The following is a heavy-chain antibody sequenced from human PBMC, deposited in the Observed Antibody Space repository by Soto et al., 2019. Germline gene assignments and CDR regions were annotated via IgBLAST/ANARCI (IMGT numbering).Heavy chain of an antibody. CDR1: GFTFSSYG. CDR3: AKDKTWIQLWAFDF. D-gene: IGHD5-18*01. Sequence: WVSLRLSWAASGFTFSSYGMHWVRQAPGKGLEWVAVISYDGSNKYYADSVKGRFTISRDNSKNTLYLQMNSLRAEDTAVYYCAKDKTWIQLWAFDFWGQGPLVTVSS. V-gene: IGHV3-30*18. J-gene: IGHJ4*02. CDR2: ISYDGSNK.